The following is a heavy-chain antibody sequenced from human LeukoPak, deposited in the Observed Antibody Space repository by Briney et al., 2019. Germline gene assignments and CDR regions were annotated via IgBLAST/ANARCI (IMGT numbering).Heavy chain of an antibody. V-gene: IGHV4-39*01. D-gene: IGHD2-21*02. J-gene: IGHJ1*01. CDR2: IYYNGNT. CDR3: ARSYCAGDCYTEYFQH. Sequence: SEILSLTCTVSGASISTHTYYWGWIRQPPGKGLEWIGSIYYNGNTCYNPSLKSRVTISVDTSNNQFSLKLRSVTAADTAVYYCARSYCAGDCYTEYFQHWGQGTLVTVSS. CDR1: GASISTHTYY.